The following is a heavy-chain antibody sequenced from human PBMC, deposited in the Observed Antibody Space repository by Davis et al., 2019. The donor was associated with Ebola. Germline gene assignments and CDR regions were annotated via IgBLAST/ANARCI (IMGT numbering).Heavy chain of an antibody. V-gene: IGHV4-34*01. J-gene: IGHJ6*02. Sequence: SETLSLTCAVYGGSFSGYYWSWIRQPPGKGLEWIGEINHSGSTNYNPSLKSRVTISVDTSKNQFSLKLSSATAADTAVYYCCRWPYYYYYGMDVWGQGTTVTVSS. CDR2: INHSGST. D-gene: IGHD4-23*01. CDR3: CRWPYYYYYGMDV. CDR1: GGSFSGYY.